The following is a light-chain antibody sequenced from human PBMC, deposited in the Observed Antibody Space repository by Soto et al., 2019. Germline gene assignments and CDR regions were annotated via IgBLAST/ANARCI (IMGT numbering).Light chain of an antibody. CDR1: QSIAIY. CDR3: QQSYSTVHT. J-gene: IGKJ2*01. V-gene: IGKV1-39*01. Sequence: DIQMTQSPSSLSASVGDRVTITCRASQSIAIYLHWYQQTPGKAPKLLIYAASNLQSGVPSRFSGSGSGTDFTLTISSLQPEDFATYYCQQSYSTVHTFGQGTKLEIK. CDR2: AAS.